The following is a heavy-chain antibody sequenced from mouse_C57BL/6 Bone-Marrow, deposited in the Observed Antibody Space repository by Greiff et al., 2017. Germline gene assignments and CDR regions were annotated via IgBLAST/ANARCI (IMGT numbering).Heavy chain of an antibody. CDR2: FNYDGSST. V-gene: IGHV5-16*01. CDR1: GFTFSDYY. CDR3: AREGLRRGWYFDV. D-gene: IGHD2-2*01. Sequence: EVQLVESEGGLVQPGSSMKLSCTASGFTFSDYYMAWVRQVPEKGLEWVANFNYDGSSTYYLDSLKSRFIISRDNAKNILYLQMSSLKSEDTATYYCAREGLRRGWYFDVWGTGTTVTVSS. J-gene: IGHJ1*03.